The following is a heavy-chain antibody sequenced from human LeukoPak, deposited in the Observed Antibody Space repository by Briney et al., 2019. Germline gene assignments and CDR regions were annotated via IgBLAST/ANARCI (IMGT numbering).Heavy chain of an antibody. CDR1: GGSISCGVYY. CDR2: IYYSGST. Sequence: SQTLSLTCTVSGGSISCGVYYWSWIRQHPGKGLEWIGYIYYSGSTYYNPSLGSRVTITIDTSKNELSLKLRSVTAADTAVYYCGIREGVRAGYFDDWGQGTLVTVSS. V-gene: IGHV4-31*03. CDR3: GIREGVRAGYFDD. J-gene: IGHJ4*02. D-gene: IGHD3-10*01.